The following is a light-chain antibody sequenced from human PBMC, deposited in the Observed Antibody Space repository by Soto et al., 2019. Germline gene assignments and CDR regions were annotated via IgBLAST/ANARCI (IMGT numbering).Light chain of an antibody. Sequence: DIQMTQSPSSACASVGDRVSITCQASQDIGRWLAWYQQKPGKAPDLLIYGASSLQSGVPSRFYGSGSETDFTLTISSLQPEDFSTYYCQQGGSFPITFGQGTRLEIK. CDR1: QDIGRW. J-gene: IGKJ5*01. CDR2: GAS. CDR3: QQGGSFPIT. V-gene: IGKV1-12*01.